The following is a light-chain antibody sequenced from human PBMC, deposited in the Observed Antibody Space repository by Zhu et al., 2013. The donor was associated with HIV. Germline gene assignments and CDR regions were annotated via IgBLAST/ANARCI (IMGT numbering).Light chain of an antibody. CDR3: QHYGGSPRGS. CDR2: AAS. Sequence: EIVLTQSPGTLSLPPGERATLFCRASQSVSSTSLAWYQQKPGQSPSLLIFAASRRATGIPDRFSGSGSGTDFSLTISRLEPGDCAVYYCQHYGGSPRGSFGQGTKLEIK. J-gene: IGKJ2*04. V-gene: IGKV3-20*01. CDR1: QSVSSTS.